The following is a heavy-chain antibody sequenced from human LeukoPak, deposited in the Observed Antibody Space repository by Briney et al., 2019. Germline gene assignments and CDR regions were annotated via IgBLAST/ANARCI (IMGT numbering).Heavy chain of an antibody. J-gene: IGHJ4*02. D-gene: IGHD3-9*01. CDR1: GFTFSSYS. CDR2: ISSSSTYI. V-gene: IGHV3-21*01. Sequence: PGGSLRLSCAASGFTFSSYSMNWVRQAPGKGLEWVSSISSSSTYIYYRDSAKGRFTISRDNAKNSLYLQMNSLRAEDTAVYYCARDFDILTHYAFDNWGQGSLVTVSS. CDR3: ARDFDILTHYAFDN.